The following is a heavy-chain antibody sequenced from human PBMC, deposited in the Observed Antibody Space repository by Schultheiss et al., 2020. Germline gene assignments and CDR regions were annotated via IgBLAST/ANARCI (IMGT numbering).Heavy chain of an antibody. CDR3: ARLRKLQGIYYYYYYGMDV. CDR1: GGSISSGGYY. Sequence: SETLSLTCTVSGGSISSGGYYWSWIRQHPGKGLEWIGYIYYSGSTYYNPSLKSRVTISVDTSKNQFSLKLSSVTAADTAVYYCARLRKLQGIYYYYYYGMDVWGQGTTVTVSS. V-gene: IGHV4-31*03. J-gene: IGHJ6*02. CDR2: IYYSGST. D-gene: IGHD1-7*01.